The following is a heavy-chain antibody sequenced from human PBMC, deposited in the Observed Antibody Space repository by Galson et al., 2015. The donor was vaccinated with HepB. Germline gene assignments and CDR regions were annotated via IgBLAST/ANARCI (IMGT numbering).Heavy chain of an antibody. J-gene: IGHJ5*02. CDR3: AKDRIGGVYFSGWSSP. Sequence: SLRLSCAASGFTFSSNAMDWVRQAPGKGLEWVSTISGSGGSTYYADSVKGRFTISRDNSKNTLYLGMNSLRAEDTAIYYCAKDRIGGVYFSGWSSPWGQGTLVTVSS. D-gene: IGHD6-19*01. CDR1: GFTFSSNA. CDR2: ISGSGGST. V-gene: IGHV3-23*01.